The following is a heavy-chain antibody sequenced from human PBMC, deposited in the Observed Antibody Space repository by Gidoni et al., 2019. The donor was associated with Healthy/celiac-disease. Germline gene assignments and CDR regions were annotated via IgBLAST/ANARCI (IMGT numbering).Heavy chain of an antibody. D-gene: IGHD5-18*01. J-gene: IGHJ6*02. CDR2: INHSGSI. CDR3: VRGSRYNYDYYFHYYGLDV. CDR1: GWSFGGYY. Sequence: VQLPQWGAGLLKPSETLSLTCAVYGWSFGGYYWNWIRQPPGKGLEWIGEINHSGSITYNPYHKSRVTISVDTSKNQFSLKLSAVTAADTAVFYCVRGSRYNYDYYFHYYGLDVWGQGTTVTVSS. V-gene: IGHV4-34*01.